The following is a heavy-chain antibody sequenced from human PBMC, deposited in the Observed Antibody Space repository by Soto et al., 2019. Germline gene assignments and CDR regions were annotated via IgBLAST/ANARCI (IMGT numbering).Heavy chain of an antibody. CDR1: GFTFSSYG. CDR2: ISYDGSNK. CDR3: AKSGPTAYYYYYGMDV. D-gene: IGHD4-4*01. V-gene: IGHV3-30*18. Sequence: PGGSLRLSCAASGFTFSSYGMHWVRQAPGKGLEWVAVISYDGSNKYYADSVKGRFTISRDNSKNTLYLQMNSLRAEDTAVYYCAKSGPTAYYYYYGMDVWGQGTTVTVSS. J-gene: IGHJ6*02.